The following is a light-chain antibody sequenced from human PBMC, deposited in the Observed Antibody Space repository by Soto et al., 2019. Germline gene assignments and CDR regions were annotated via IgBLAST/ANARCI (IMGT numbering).Light chain of an antibody. CDR2: EVS. CDR1: SSDVGGYNY. CDR3: SSYTSSSSLV. J-gene: IGLJ1*01. Sequence: QSALTQPASVSGSPGQSITISCTGTSSDVGGYNYVLWYQQHPGKDPKLMIYEVSNRPSGVSNRFSGSKSGNTSSLTISGLQAEDEADYYCSSYTSSSSLVFGTGTKLTVL. V-gene: IGLV2-14*01.